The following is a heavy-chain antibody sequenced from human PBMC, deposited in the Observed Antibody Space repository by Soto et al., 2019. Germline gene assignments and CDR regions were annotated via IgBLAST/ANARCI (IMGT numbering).Heavy chain of an antibody. J-gene: IGHJ6*02. CDR3: AREEGSLVRGVSHFYGRDV. V-gene: IGHV3-74*01. CDR2: ISSDGSST. D-gene: IGHD3-10*01. CDR1: GFTFSSYW. Sequence: PGGSLRLSCAASGFTFSSYWMHWVRQAPGKGLVWVSHISSDGSSTRYADSVKGRFTISRDNAKNTLYLQMNSLRAEDTAVYYCAREEGSLVRGVSHFYGRDVWGQGTTVTVS.